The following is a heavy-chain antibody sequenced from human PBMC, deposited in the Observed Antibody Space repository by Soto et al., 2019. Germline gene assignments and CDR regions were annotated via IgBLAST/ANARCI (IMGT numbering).Heavy chain of an antibody. CDR2: IDPSDSYT. CDR1: GYSFTSYW. D-gene: IGHD6-19*01. CDR3: ARHSPLSEQWLALDY. J-gene: IGHJ4*02. V-gene: IGHV5-10-1*03. Sequence: EVQLVQSGAEVKKPGESLRISCKGSGYSFTSYWISWVRQMPGKGLEWMGRIDPSDSYTNYSPSFQGHVTISADKSISTAYLQWSSLKASDTAMYYCARHSPLSEQWLALDYWGQGTLVTVSS.